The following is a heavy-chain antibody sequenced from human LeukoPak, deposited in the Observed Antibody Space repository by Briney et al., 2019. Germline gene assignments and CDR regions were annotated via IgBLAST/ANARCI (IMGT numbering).Heavy chain of an antibody. J-gene: IGHJ4*02. Sequence: GGSLRLSCAASGFTFSSYAMHWVRQAPGKGLEWVAVISYDGSNKYYADSAKGRFTISRDNSKNTLYLQMNSLRAEDTAVYYCARGPMIVVDAEHTFDYWGQGTLVTVSS. CDR1: GFTFSSYA. D-gene: IGHD3-22*01. CDR3: ARGPMIVVDAEHTFDY. CDR2: ISYDGSNK. V-gene: IGHV3-30-3*01.